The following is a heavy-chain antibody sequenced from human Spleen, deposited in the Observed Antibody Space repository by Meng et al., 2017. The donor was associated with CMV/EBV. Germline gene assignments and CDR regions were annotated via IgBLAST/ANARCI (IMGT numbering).Heavy chain of an antibody. V-gene: IGHV3-23*01. CDR1: GFTFSSYA. CDR3: AREGLSDYYYSTMDV. CDR2: ISGSRGST. Sequence: GESLKISCAASGFTFSSYAMSWVRQAPGKGLEWVSAISGSRGSTYCAASVKGRFTISRDNSKNTLYLQMNSLRAEDTAVYYCAREGLSDYYYSTMDVWGQGTTVTVSS. J-gene: IGHJ6*02. D-gene: IGHD3-16*02.